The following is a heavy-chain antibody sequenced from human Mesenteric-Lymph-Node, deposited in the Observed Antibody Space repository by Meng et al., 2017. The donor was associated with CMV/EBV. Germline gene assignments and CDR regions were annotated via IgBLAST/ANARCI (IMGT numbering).Heavy chain of an antibody. Sequence: GESLKISCAASGFTFSSYAMSWVRQAPGKGLEWVSYISSSSSTIYYADSVKGRFTISRDNAKNSLYLQMNSLRAEDTAVYYCARELRGYYDSSGYYFRDYWGQGTLVTVSS. CDR3: ARELRGYYDSSGYYFRDY. CDR2: ISSSSSTI. J-gene: IGHJ4*02. D-gene: IGHD3-22*01. V-gene: IGHV3-48*04. CDR1: GFTFSSYA.